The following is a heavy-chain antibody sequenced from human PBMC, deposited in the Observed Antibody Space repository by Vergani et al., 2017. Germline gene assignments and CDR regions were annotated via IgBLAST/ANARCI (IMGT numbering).Heavy chain of an antibody. CDR1: GGSINPSSSF. V-gene: IGHV4-39*07. D-gene: IGHD6-25*01. J-gene: IGHJ6*03. CDR3: ARVDTQVPATSHFYYMDV. Sequence: QLQLQESGPGLVKPSETLSLICTVSGGSINPSSSFWGWIRQSPGKGLEWIGSINYVGRTYYIPSLQSRATMFVDTSKNHFSLKLRSVNAADTAVYYCARVDTQVPATSHFYYMDVWGKGTTVVVSS. CDR2: INYVGRT.